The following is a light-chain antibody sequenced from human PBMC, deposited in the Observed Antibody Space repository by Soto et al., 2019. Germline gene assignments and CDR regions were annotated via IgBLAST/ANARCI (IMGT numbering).Light chain of an antibody. V-gene: IGKV3-11*01. J-gene: IGKJ4*01. CDR3: HQRSNWPPLT. CDR2: DAS. CDR1: QSVGGY. Sequence: EIVLTQSPATLSLSPGERATLSCRASQSVGGYLDWYQQKPGQAPRLLIYDASNRASGIPARFSGSGSGTDVTLTISSLEQEDLAVYYCHQRSNWPPLTFGGGTKVEIK.